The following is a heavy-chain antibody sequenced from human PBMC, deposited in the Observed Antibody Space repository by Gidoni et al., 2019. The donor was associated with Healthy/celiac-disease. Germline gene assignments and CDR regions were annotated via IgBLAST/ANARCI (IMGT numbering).Heavy chain of an antibody. CDR2: ISGSGGST. D-gene: IGHD1-26*01. Sequence: EVQLLESGGGLVQPGGSLRLSCAASGFTFSIYAMSWVRQAPGKGLEWVAAISGSGGSTYYADSVKGRFTISRDNSKNTLDLQMSSRRAEDTAVYYCAKDIVGATPNFWFDPWGQGTLVTVSS. CDR1: GFTFSIYA. V-gene: IGHV3-23*01. CDR3: AKDIVGATPNFWFDP. J-gene: IGHJ5*02.